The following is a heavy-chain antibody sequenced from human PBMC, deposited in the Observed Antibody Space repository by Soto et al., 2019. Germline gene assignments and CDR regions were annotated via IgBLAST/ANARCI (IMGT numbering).Heavy chain of an antibody. Sequence: SSETLSLTCTVSGVSISSSSYYWGWIRQPPGKGLEWIGSIYYSGSTYYNPSLKSRITINPDTSENQFSLHLNSVTPEDTAVYYCAGTTSLQWYYMDVWGKGTTVTVSS. D-gene: IGHD1-7*01. CDR2: IYYSGST. CDR1: GVSISSSSYY. V-gene: IGHV4-39*01. J-gene: IGHJ6*03. CDR3: AGTTSLQWYYMDV.